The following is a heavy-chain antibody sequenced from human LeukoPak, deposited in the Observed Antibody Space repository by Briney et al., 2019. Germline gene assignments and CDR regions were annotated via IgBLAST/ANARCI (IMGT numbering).Heavy chain of an antibody. D-gene: IGHD3-3*01. V-gene: IGHV4-4*07. CDR2: IYPNGNT. J-gene: IGHJ4*02. Sequence: SETLSLTCTVSGGSFSGSHWIWIRQPAGQGLEYIGRIYPNGNTNYNPSLKSRVTVSADTSKDQFSLKLTSVTAADTAVYYCARELRAVGHFDYWGQGTLVTVSS. CDR1: GGSFSGSH. CDR3: ARELRAVGHFDY.